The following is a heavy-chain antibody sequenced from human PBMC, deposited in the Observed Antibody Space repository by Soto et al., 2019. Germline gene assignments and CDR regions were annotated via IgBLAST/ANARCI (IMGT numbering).Heavy chain of an antibody. V-gene: IGHV3-23*01. Sequence: PGGSLRLSCAASGFTFSSYAMSWVRQAPGKGLEWVSAISGSGGSTYYADSVKGRFTISRDNSKNTLYLQMNSPRSEDTAVYYCAKGRGYYPGYWGQGTLVTVSS. CDR1: GFTFSSYA. CDR3: AKGRGYYPGY. J-gene: IGHJ4*02. D-gene: IGHD3-10*01. CDR2: ISGSGGST.